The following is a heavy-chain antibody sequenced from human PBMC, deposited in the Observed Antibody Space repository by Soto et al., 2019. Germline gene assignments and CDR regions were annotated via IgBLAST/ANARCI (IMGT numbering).Heavy chain of an antibody. CDR3: AKDRRATVTTANFDY. CDR1: GFTFSSYG. V-gene: IGHV3-30*18. Sequence: QVQLVESGGGVVQPGRSLRLSCAASGFTFSSYGMHWVRQAPGKGLEWVAVISYDGSNKYYADSVKGRFTISRDNSKNTLYLQMNSLRADDTAVYYCAKDRRATVTTANFDYWGQGTLVTVSS. D-gene: IGHD4-17*01. J-gene: IGHJ4*02. CDR2: ISYDGSNK.